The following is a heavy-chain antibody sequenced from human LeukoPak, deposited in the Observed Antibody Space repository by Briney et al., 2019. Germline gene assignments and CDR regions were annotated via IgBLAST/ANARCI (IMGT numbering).Heavy chain of an antibody. CDR1: GFTFSSYS. D-gene: IGHD3-3*01. J-gene: IGHJ5*02. CDR2: ISSSSSYI. Sequence: GGSLRLSCAASGFTFSSYSMNWVRQAPGKGLEWVSSISSSSSYIYYADSVKGRFTISRDNAKNSLYLQMNSLRAEDAAVYYCARDSLDFWSGYYHWGQGTLVTVSS. CDR3: ARDSLDFWSGYYH. V-gene: IGHV3-21*01.